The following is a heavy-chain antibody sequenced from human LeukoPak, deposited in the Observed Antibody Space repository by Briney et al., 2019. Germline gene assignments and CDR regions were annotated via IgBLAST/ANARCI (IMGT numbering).Heavy chain of an antibody. CDR1: GGSFSGYY. CDR3: ARETFRVSNYYIDY. V-gene: IGHV4-34*01. D-gene: IGHD4-11*01. J-gene: IGHJ4*02. Sequence: PSETLSLPCAVYGGSFSGYYWSWIRHPTGKGLEWIGEINHSGNTNYNPSLKSRVTISVDTSKNQFSLKLSSVTAADTAVYYCARETFRVSNYYIDYWGQGTLVTVSS. CDR2: INHSGNT.